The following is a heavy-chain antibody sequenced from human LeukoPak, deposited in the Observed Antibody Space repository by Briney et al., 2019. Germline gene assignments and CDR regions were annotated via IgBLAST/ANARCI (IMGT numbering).Heavy chain of an antibody. J-gene: IGHJ4*02. V-gene: IGHV1-46*01. CDR3: ARDSGMVRGTVDY. Sequence: GASVKASCKSSGYTFTSYYMYWVRQAPGQGLEWMGIINPSGGSTSYAQKFQGRVTMTRDTSTSTVYMELSSLRSEDTAVYYCARDSGMVRGTVDYWGQGILVTVSS. D-gene: IGHD3-10*01. CDR2: INPSGGST. CDR1: GYTFTSYY.